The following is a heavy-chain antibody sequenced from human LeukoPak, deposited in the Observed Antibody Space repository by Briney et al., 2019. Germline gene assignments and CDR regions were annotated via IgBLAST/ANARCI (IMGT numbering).Heavy chain of an antibody. CDR2: ISSNGET. Sequence: KPSETLSLTCTVSGASITNYYWSWIRQPTGNGLEWIAYISSNGETNYDPSLKSRVTISLDTSKKQLSLKLRSVTAADTAVYYCASLGGSGSWNFGYWGQGTLVTVSS. CDR3: ASLGGSGSWNFGY. D-gene: IGHD3-10*01. CDR1: GASITNYY. V-gene: IGHV4-59*01. J-gene: IGHJ4*02.